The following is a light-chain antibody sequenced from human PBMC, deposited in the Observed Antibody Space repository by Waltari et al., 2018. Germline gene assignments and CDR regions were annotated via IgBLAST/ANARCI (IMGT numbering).Light chain of an antibody. V-gene: IGLV1-40*01. Sequence: QSVLTPPPSLSGAPGERVTISCTGSSSNIGVGHDVRWYQQLPVTAPKLLIYGNVHRPSGVPDRFSGSKSGTTASLAITGLQAEDEADYYCQSYDSLSDPYVFGTGTKVSVL. CDR3: QSYDSLSDPYV. CDR1: SSNIGVGHD. J-gene: IGLJ1*01. CDR2: GNV.